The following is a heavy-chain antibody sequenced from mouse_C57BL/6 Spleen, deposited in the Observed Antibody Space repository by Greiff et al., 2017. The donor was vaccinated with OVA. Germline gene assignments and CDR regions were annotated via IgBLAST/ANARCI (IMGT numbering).Heavy chain of an antibody. CDR2: INYDGSST. J-gene: IGHJ1*03. V-gene: IGHV5-16*01. CDR1: GFTFSDYY. Sequence: EVKLMESEGGLVQPGSSMKLSCTASGFTFSDYYMAWVRQVPEKGLEWVANINYDGSSTYYLDSLKSRFIISRYNAKNILYLQMSSLKSEDTATYYCARDPYFDVWGTGTTVTVSS. CDR3: ARDPYFDV.